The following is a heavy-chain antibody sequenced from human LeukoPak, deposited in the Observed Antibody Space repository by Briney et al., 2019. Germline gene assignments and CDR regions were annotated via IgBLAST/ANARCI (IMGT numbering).Heavy chain of an antibody. J-gene: IGHJ4*01. D-gene: IGHD6-13*01. CDR3: ARXSXSSWXYFDH. Sequence: SETLSLTCTVSGGSISSYYWSWIRQPPGKGLGWIGYIYYSGNTKYNPSLKSRVTTSEDTSKNQFSLTLSSVTAADTAMYYCARXSXSSWXYFDHXGXGXLVTX. V-gene: IGHV4-59*08. CDR2: IYYSGNT. CDR1: GGSISSYY.